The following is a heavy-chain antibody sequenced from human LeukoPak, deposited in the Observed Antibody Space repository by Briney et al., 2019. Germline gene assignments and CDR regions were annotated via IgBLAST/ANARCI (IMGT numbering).Heavy chain of an antibody. J-gene: IGHJ6*02. CDR2: IIPIFGTA. D-gene: IGHD5-24*01. CDR1: GGTYSSYA. CDR3: ARADGPDYYYYGMDV. V-gene: IGHV1-69*13. Sequence: GASVKVSCKASGGTYSSYAISWVRQAPGQGLEWMGGIIPIFGTANYAQKFQGRVTITADESTSTAYMELSSLRSEDTAVYYCARADGPDYYYYGMDVWGQGTTVTVSS.